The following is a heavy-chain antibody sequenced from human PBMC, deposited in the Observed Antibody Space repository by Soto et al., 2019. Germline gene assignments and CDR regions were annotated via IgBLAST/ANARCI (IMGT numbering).Heavy chain of an antibody. V-gene: IGHV1-18*01. CDR1: GYTFTSYG. CDR2: ISAYNGNT. CDR3: ARDRSSIAARRVLYY. Sequence: ASVKVSCKASGYTFTSYGISWVRQAPGQGLEWMGWISAYNGNTNYAQKLQGRVTMTTDTSTSTAYMELRSLRSDDTAVYYCARDRSSIAARRVLYYWGQGTLVTVSS. J-gene: IGHJ4*02. D-gene: IGHD6-6*01.